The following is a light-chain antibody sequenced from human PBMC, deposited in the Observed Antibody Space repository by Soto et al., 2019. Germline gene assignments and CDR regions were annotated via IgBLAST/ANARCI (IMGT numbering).Light chain of an antibody. Sequence: DIPLTQSPSSLSASVGDRVTITCRASQKIHNFLSWYQHKRGKAPKLLIFLASTLETGVPSRFAGSGSGTDFTLTISHLEPEDFATYYCQQSLDNPRTLGGGTRVEIQ. CDR2: LAS. CDR3: QQSLDNPRT. J-gene: IGKJ4*01. V-gene: IGKV1-39*01. CDR1: QKIHNF.